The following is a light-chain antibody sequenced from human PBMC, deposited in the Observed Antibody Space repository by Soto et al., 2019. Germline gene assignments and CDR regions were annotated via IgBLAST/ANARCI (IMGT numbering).Light chain of an antibody. V-gene: IGKV1-33*01. CDR1: QDINND. CDR3: QQYDKLPFA. Sequence: DIVTITCQASQDINNDLNWYQQKAGKAPKLLIYNTSNLKRGVPSRFSGSGAGTDFSFTISSLQPEDVATYYCQQYDKLPFAFGQGTRLEIK. J-gene: IGKJ5*01. CDR2: NTS.